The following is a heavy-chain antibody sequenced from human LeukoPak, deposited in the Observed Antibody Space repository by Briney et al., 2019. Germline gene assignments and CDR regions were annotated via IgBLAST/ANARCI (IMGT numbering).Heavy chain of an antibody. V-gene: IGHV1-18*04. D-gene: IGHD6-19*01. CDR1: GYTFTSYG. CDR2: ISAYNGYT. CDR3: ARDPYSSGWYYFDY. J-gene: IGHJ4*02. Sequence: ASVKVSCKASGYTFTSYGISWVRQAPGQGLEWMGWISAYNGYTNYAQKLQGRVTMTTDTSTSTAYMELRSLRSDDTAVYYCARDPYSSGWYYFDYWGQGTLVTVSS.